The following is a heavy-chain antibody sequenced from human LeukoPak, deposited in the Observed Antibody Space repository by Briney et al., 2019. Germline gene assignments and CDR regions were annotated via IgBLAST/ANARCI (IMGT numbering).Heavy chain of an antibody. CDR3: AKDWNPRYSSGWYYPLTFDY. CDR1: GFTFSSYG. CDR2: ISYDGSNK. D-gene: IGHD6-19*01. V-gene: IGHV3-30*18. Sequence: GGSLRLSCAASGFTFSSYGMHWVRQAPGKGLEWVAVISYDGSNKYYADSVKGRFTISRDNSKNTLYLQMNSLRAEDTAVYYCAKDWNPRYSSGWYYPLTFDYWGQGALVTVSS. J-gene: IGHJ4*02.